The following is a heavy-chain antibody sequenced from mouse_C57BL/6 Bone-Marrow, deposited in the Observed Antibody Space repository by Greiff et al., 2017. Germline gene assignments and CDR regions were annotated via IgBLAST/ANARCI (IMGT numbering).Heavy chain of an antibody. CDR1: GYTFTSYG. Sequence: QVQLKQSGAELARPGASVKLSCKASGYTFTSYGISWVKQRTGQGLEWIGEIYPRSGNTYYNEKFKGKATLTADKSSSTAYMELRSLTSEDSAVYFCARDPYDYGASYWYFDVWGTGTTVTVSS. CDR2: IYPRSGNT. V-gene: IGHV1-81*01. J-gene: IGHJ1*03. CDR3: ARDPYDYGASYWYFDV. D-gene: IGHD2-4*01.